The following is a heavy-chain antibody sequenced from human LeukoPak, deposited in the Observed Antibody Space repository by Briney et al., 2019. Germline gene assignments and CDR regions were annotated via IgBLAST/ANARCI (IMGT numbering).Heavy chain of an antibody. CDR2: ISSNGGST. V-gene: IGHV3-64*01. J-gene: IGHJ4*02. CDR1: GFTFSSYA. D-gene: IGHD3-9*01. Sequence: GGSLRLSCAASGFTFSSYAMHWVRQAPGKGLEYVSAISSNGGSTYHANSVKGRFTISRDNSKNTLYLQMGSLRAEDMAVYYCARGGPYDILTGWDYWGQGTLVTVSS. CDR3: ARGGPYDILTGWDY.